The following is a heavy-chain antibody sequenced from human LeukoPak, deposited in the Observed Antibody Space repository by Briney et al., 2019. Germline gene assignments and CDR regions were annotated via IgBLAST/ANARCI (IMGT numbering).Heavy chain of an antibody. Sequence: PSETLPLTCTVSGGSISSYYWSWIRQPPGKGLEWIGYIYYSGSTNYNPSLKSRVTISVDTSKNQFSLKLSSVTAADTAVYYCARHAAGYYFDYWGQGTLVTVSS. V-gene: IGHV4-59*08. D-gene: IGHD6-19*01. J-gene: IGHJ4*02. CDR3: ARHAAGYYFDY. CDR1: GGSISSYY. CDR2: IYYSGST.